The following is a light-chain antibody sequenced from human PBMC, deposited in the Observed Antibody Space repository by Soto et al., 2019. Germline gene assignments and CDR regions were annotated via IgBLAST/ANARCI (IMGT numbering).Light chain of an antibody. CDR2: KVS. CDR3: MQGTHWPWT. V-gene: IGKV2-30*02. Sequence: DVVMTQSPLSLSVTLGQPASISCRSSQSLVHSDGDTSLNWFQQRPGQSPRRLIYKVSKCDSGVPDRFSGSGSGTDFTLEISRVEAEDVGVYFCMQGTHWPWTFGQGTKVEIK. CDR1: QSLVHSDGDTS. J-gene: IGKJ1*01.